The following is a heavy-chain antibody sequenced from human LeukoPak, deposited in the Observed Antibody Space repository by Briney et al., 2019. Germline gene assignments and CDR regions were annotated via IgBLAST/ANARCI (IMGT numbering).Heavy chain of an antibody. CDR2: ISGSGGST. V-gene: IGHV3-23*01. J-gene: IGHJ5*02. CDR1: GFTFSSYA. D-gene: IGHD5-12*01. Sequence: GGSLRLSCAASGFTFSSYAMSWVRQAPGKGLEWVSAISGSGGSTYYADSVKGRFTISRDNSKNTLYLQMNSLGAEDTAVYYCAKAKYSPYWFDPWGQGTLVTVSS. CDR3: AKAKYSPYWFDP.